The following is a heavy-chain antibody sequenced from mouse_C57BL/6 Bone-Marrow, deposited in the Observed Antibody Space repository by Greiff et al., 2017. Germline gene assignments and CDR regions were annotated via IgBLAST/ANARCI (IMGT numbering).Heavy chain of an antibody. CDR3: GRMDYGSLYAMDY. V-gene: IGHV8-8*01. D-gene: IGHD1-1*01. CDR1: GFSLSTSGMG. J-gene: IGHJ4*01. CDR2: ICWDDDK. Sequence: QVTLKVSGPGILQPSQTLSLTCSFSGFSLSTSGMGVGWIRQPSGKGLEWLAHICWDDDKHYNPALKRRLTISKDTSKNQVFLKIANVDTADTTAYYCGRMDYGSLYAMDYWGQGTLVTVSA.